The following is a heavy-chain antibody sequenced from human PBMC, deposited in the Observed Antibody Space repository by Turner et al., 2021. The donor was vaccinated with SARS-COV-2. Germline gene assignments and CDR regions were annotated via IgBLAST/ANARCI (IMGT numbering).Heavy chain of an antibody. Sequence: EVQLVEPGGGLVQPGGSLRLSCAASGFIFSSYSMNWVRQAPGKGLAWVSYISYSRSTTYYADSVKGRFTISRDNAKNSLYLQMNSLRAEDTAVYYCVRDWDYWGQGTLVIVSS. CDR3: VRDWDY. J-gene: IGHJ4*02. CDR1: GFIFSSYS. CDR2: ISYSRSTT. V-gene: IGHV3-48*01.